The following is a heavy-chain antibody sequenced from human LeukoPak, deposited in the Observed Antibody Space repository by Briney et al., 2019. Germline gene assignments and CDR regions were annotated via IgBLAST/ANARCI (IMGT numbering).Heavy chain of an antibody. V-gene: IGHV3-9*01. CDR1: GFTFDDYA. CDR2: ISWNSGSI. Sequence: LRLSCAASGFTFDDYAMHWVRQAPGKGLEWVSGISWNSGSIGYADSVKGRFTISRDNSKNTLYLQMNSLRAEDTAVYYCAKDQQWLVFDYWGQGTLVTVSS. J-gene: IGHJ4*02. D-gene: IGHD6-19*01. CDR3: AKDQQWLVFDY.